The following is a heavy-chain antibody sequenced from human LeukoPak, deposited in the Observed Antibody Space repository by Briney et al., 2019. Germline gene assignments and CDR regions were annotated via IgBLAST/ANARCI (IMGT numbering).Heavy chain of an antibody. D-gene: IGHD5-18*01. J-gene: IGHJ4*02. V-gene: IGHV5-51*01. Sequence: GEYLKISRKASGYSFTSYWIGWVRQIPGKGLEWMGINYPGDSDTRYSPSFQGRVTISADKSISTAYLQWSSLKASDTAMYYCARHSLVDTAMVEFDYWGQGTLVTVSS. CDR2: NYPGDSDT. CDR3: ARHSLVDTAMVEFDY. CDR1: GYSFTSYW.